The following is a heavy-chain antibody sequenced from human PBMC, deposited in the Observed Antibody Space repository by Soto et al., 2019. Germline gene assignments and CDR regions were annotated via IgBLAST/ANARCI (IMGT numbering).Heavy chain of an antibody. D-gene: IGHD3-3*01. CDR2: VSSYNGNT. V-gene: IGHV1-18*04. J-gene: IGHJ4*02. CDR1: GYVFTSYG. CDR3: ARLLFLEWFDDY. Sequence: QVQLVQSGAEVKKPGASVKVSCKASGYVFTSYGISWVRQAPGQGLEWMGWVSSYNGNTNYAQKFQGRATMTTDTSTTTAYMELRSLKSDDTAVYYCARLLFLEWFDDYWGQGTLVTVSS.